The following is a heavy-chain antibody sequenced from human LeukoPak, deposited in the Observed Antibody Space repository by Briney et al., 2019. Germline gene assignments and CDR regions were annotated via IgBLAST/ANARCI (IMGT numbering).Heavy chain of an antibody. D-gene: IGHD2-2*01. Sequence: PGGSLRLSCVASEFTFSNYWIHWVRQPPGKGLVWVSRIRYDGIVTNYADSVEGRFTISRDNAKNTVHLQMNSLRDDDTAVYYCARGGNVVVPAAMTLYDAFDIWGQGTMVTVSS. CDR1: EFTFSNYW. CDR2: IRYDGIVT. V-gene: IGHV3-74*01. CDR3: ARGGNVVVPAAMTLYDAFDI. J-gene: IGHJ3*02.